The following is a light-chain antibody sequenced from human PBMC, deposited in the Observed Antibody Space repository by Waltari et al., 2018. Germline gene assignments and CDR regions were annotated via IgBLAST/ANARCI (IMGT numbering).Light chain of an antibody. J-gene: IGLJ2*01. CDR2: EVS. CDR3: SSYTSSTLVV. CDR1: SNDGGGYNN. Sequence: QSALPQPASVAGSPGQSITISCTRTSNDGGGYNNVAWYQQHPGKAPKLMIYEVSNRPSGVSNRFSGSESGNTASLTISGLQAEDEGNYYCSSYTSSTLVVFGGGTNLTVL. V-gene: IGLV2-14*01.